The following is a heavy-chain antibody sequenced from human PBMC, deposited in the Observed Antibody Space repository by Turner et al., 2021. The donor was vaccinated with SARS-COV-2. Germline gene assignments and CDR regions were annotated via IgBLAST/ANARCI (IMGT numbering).Heavy chain of an antibody. CDR3: ARVLWLYWYFDL. CDR2: ISYDGSNK. CDR1: GFTFSSYG. Sequence: QVQLVESGGGVVQPGRSLRLSCAASGFTFSSYGMHWVRQAPGKGLEWVAVISYDGSNKNYADSVKGRFTISRDNSKNTLSLQMNSLRAEDTAVYYCARVLWLYWYFDLWGRGTLVTVSS. J-gene: IGHJ2*01. V-gene: IGHV3-30*03. D-gene: IGHD3-16*01.